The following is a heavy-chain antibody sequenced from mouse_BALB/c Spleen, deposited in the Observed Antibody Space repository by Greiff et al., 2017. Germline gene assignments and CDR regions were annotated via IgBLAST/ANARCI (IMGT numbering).Heavy chain of an antibody. J-gene: IGHJ3*01. CDR1: GFTFSSFG. D-gene: IGHD2-3*01. CDR2: ISSGSSTI. Sequence: EVQRVESGGGLVQPGGSRKLSCAASGFTFSSFGMHWVRQAPEKGLEWVAYISSGSSTIYYADTVKGRFTISRDNPKNTLFLQMTSLRSEDTAMYYCARSGGWSFAYWGQGTLVTVSA. V-gene: IGHV5-17*02. CDR3: ARSGGWSFAY.